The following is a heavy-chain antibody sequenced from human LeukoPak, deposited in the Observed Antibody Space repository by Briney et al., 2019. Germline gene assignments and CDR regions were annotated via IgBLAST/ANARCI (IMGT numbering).Heavy chain of an antibody. D-gene: IGHD3-9*01. V-gene: IGHV3-23*01. Sequence: PGGSLRLSCAASGFNFGSYSMHWVRQAPGKGLEWVSTISGSGGTTYYADSVKGRFTISRDNSKNTLFLQMNSLRAEDTAVYYCAKDFLDQGLRYFDPSDYWGQGTLVTVSS. CDR2: ISGSGGTT. CDR3: AKDFLDQGLRYFDPSDY. CDR1: GFNFGSYS. J-gene: IGHJ4*02.